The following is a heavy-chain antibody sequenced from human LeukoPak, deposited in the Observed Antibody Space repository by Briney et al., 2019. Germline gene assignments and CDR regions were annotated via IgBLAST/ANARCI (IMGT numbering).Heavy chain of an antibody. D-gene: IGHD6-13*01. CDR2: IIPIFGTA. Sequence: GASVKVSCKASGGTFSSYAISWVRQAPGQGLEWMGGIIPIFGTANYAQKFQGGVTITTDESTSTAYMELSSLRSEDTAVYYCATVWGCSSSWYVFDYWGQGTLVTVSS. CDR3: ATVWGCSSSWYVFDY. CDR1: GGTFSSYA. V-gene: IGHV1-69*05. J-gene: IGHJ4*02.